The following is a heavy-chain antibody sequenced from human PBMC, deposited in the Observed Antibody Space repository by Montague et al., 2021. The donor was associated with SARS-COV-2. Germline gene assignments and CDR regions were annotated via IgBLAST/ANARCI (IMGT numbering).Heavy chain of an antibody. CDR2: IYASGST. CDR1: GGYISSGSYY. J-gene: IGHJ6*02. Sequence: TLSLTCTVSGGYISSGSYYWSWIRQPAGRGMEWIGRIYASGSTKYNPSLKSRVTISVDTSKNQFSLKVSSVTAADTAIYYCARTSRGSRYFYGVGVWGQGTTVTVSS. V-gene: IGHV4-61*02. D-gene: IGHD3-22*01. CDR3: ARTSRGSRYFYGVGV.